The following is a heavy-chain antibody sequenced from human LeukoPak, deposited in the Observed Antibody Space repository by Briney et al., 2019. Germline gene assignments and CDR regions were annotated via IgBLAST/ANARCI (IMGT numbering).Heavy chain of an antibody. J-gene: IGHJ4*02. CDR1: GFTFTSSS. CDR2: IVGDSTDT. CDR3: AADPDTTMAFDC. V-gene: IGHV1-58*02. D-gene: IGHD5-18*01. Sequence: SVKVSCKASGFTFTSSSIQWIRQARGQRLEWIGWIVGDSTDTYYAQRFQERVTIARDMSTSTAYLELSSLRSEDTAVYYCAADPDTTMAFDCWGQETLVTVSS.